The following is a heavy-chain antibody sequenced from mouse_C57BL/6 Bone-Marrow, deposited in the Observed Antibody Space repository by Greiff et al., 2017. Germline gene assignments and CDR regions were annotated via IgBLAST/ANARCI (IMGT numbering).Heavy chain of an antibody. J-gene: IGHJ4*01. CDR3: ARPYDYDDCTMDY. V-gene: IGHV1-64*01. CDR2: MHPNGGSP. D-gene: IGHD2-4*01. CDR1: GYTFTNYW. Sequence: QVQLQQPGAELVKPGASVKLSCKASGYTFTNYWMHWVKQRPGQGLEWIGMMHPNGGSPDYNEKFKSEATLSVDKSSRTAYMELSSLTSEDSAVYYCARPYDYDDCTMDYWGQGTSVTVSS.